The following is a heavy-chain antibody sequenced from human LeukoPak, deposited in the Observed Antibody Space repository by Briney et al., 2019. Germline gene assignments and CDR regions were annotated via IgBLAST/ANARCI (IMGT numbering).Heavy chain of an antibody. J-gene: IGHJ3*02. CDR2: MNPENGNT. Sequence: ASVKVSCKASGYTFTSLDISWVRQANGQGLEWLGWMNPENGNTGYAQKFRGRVTITRDTSESIAYMELSGLRSDDTAVYYCARVHPGYKSAFLRAFDMWGQGTMVIVSS. D-gene: IGHD1-14*01. CDR1: GYTFTSLD. V-gene: IGHV1-8*03. CDR3: ARVHPGYKSAFLRAFDM.